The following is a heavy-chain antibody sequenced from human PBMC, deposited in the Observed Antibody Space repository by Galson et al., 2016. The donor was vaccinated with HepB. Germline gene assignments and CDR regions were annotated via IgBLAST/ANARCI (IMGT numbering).Heavy chain of an antibody. J-gene: IGHJ4*02. Sequence: SLRLSCAASGFTFEDYTMHWVRHPPGKGLEWVSLVTWNGSPYYADSVKGRFTISRDNNKNSLYLQMNSLRFEDAAFYYCVKESQLGSNSYGPRFDYWGQGPLVTVSS. CDR1: GFTFEDYT. V-gene: IGHV3-43*01. CDR2: VTWNGSP. CDR3: VKESQLGSNSYGPRFDY. D-gene: IGHD5-18*01.